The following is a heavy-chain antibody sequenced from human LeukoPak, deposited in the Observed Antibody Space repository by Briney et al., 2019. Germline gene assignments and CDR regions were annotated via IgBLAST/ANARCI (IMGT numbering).Heavy chain of an antibody. CDR2: INHSGST. CDR3: ARHLRRRNENYGFWSGYYSS. D-gene: IGHD3-3*01. CDR1: GGSFSGYY. Sequence: SETLSLTCAVYGGSFSGYYWSWIRQPPGKGLEWIGEINHSGSTNYNPSLKSRVTISVDTSKNQFSLKLSSVTAADTAVYYCARHLRRRNENYGFWSGYYSSWGQGTLVTVSS. V-gene: IGHV4-34*01. J-gene: IGHJ4*02.